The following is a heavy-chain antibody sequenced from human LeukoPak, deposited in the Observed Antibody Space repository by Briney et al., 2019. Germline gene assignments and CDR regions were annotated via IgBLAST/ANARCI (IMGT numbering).Heavy chain of an antibody. Sequence: PSETLSLTRTVSGGSITSGAYCWSWIRQPPGKGLEWIGYVCHDGGTSYNPSLKSRVTVAIDTSKNQFSLNLNSVTAADTAVFFCAKEGRDSDGYNGWFEPWGQGTLVTVSS. V-gene: IGHV4-31*03. D-gene: IGHD5-24*01. J-gene: IGHJ5*02. CDR1: GGSITSGAYC. CDR3: AKEGRDSDGYNGWFEP. CDR2: VCHDGGT.